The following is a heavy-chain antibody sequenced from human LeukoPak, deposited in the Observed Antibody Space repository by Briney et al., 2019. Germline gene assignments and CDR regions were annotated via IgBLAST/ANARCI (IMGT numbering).Heavy chain of an antibody. CDR1: GFTFSNYG. J-gene: IGHJ4*02. Sequence: GGFLRLSCAASGFTFSNYGMSWVRQAPGKGLEWVSTISGSGGSTYYADSVKGRFTISRDNSKNTLYLQMNSLRAEDTAIYYCAKSLPGSYYNFDYWGQGTLVTVSS. D-gene: IGHD3-10*01. CDR3: AKSLPGSYYNFDY. V-gene: IGHV3-23*01. CDR2: ISGSGGST.